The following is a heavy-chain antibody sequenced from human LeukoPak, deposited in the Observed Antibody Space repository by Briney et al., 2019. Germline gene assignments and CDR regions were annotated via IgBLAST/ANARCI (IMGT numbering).Heavy chain of an antibody. CDR3: ARENLWAVDV. D-gene: IGHD2-21*01. CDR2: IYHSGST. Sequence: PSETLPLTCAVSGGSISSNWWSWVRQPPGKGLEWIAEIYHSGSTNYNPSLKSRVTISVDKSKNQFSLTLSSVIAADTAVYYCARENLWAVDVWGKGTTVTVSS. CDR1: GGSISSNW. J-gene: IGHJ6*04. V-gene: IGHV4-4*02.